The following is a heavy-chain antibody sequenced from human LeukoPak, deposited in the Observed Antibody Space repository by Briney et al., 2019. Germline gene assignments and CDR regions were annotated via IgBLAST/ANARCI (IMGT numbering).Heavy chain of an antibody. CDR3: ARGRYGDQRVDRGY. CDR1: GFTVSSTY. CDR2: ISSSSSYI. J-gene: IGHJ4*02. Sequence: GGSLRLSCAASGFTVSSTYMSWVRQAPGKGLEWVSSISSSSSYIYYADSVKGRFTISRDNAKNSLYLQVNSLRTEDTAVYYCARGRYGDQRVDRGYWGQGTLVTVSS. V-gene: IGHV3-21*01. D-gene: IGHD4-17*01.